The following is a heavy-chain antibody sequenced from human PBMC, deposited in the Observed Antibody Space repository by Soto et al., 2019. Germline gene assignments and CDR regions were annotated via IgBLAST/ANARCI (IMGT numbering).Heavy chain of an antibody. CDR3: ARCALGGNYYYYGMDV. V-gene: IGHV1-46*01. J-gene: IGHJ6*02. CDR1: GYTFTSYY. D-gene: IGHD3-16*01. Sequence: ASVKVSCKASGYTFTSYYMHWVRQAPGQGLEWMGIINPSGGSTSYAQKFQGRVTMTRDTSASTVYMELSSLRSEDTAVYYCARCALGGNYYYYGMDVWGQGTTVTVSS. CDR2: INPSGGST.